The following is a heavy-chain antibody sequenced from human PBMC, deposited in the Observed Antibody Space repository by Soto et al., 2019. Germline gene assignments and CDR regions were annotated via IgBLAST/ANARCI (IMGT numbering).Heavy chain of an antibody. D-gene: IGHD6-13*01. CDR2: VIPILGAS. Sequence: SVKVSCKASADTFTGYTVTWVRQAPGQGLEWVGRVIPILGASNFAQKFQGRVTISADKSTDTAYMVLTGLTSEDTAVYYCASLIHIAAADTSSYYYYYGMDVWG. CDR1: ADTFTGYT. CDR3: ASLIHIAAADTSSYYYYYGMDV. J-gene: IGHJ6*02. V-gene: IGHV1-69*08.